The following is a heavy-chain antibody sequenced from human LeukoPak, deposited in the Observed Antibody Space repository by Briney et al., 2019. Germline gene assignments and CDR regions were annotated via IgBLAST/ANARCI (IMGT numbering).Heavy chain of an antibody. D-gene: IGHD5-18*01. J-gene: IGHJ6*03. V-gene: IGHV4-4*07. Sequence: SETLSLICTVSGGSSSSYYRSWIRQPAGKGLEWIGRIYSSGSINYNPSLKSRVTMSVDTSKNQFSLNLSSVTAADTAVYYCARERVDTALVGPRSYYYYMDVWGKGTTVTVSS. CDR3: ARERVDTALVGPRSYYYYMDV. CDR1: GGSSSSYY. CDR2: IYSSGSI.